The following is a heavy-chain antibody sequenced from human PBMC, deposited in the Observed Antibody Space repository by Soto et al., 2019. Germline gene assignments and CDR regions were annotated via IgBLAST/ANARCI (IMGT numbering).Heavy chain of an antibody. CDR3: ARDLGYCSSTSCPLVS. Sequence: SETLSLTCAGSSGSISSSNWWSWVRQPPGKGLEWIGEIYHSGSTNYNPSLKSRVTISVDKSKNQFSLKLSSVTAADTAVYYCARDLGYCSSTSCPLVSWGQGTLVTVSS. D-gene: IGHD2-2*01. CDR1: SGSISSSNW. V-gene: IGHV4-4*02. CDR2: IYHSGST. J-gene: IGHJ5*02.